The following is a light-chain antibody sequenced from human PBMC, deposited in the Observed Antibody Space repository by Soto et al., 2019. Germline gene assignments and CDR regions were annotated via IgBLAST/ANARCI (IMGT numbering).Light chain of an antibody. J-gene: IGKJ2*01. Sequence: EIVLTQSPGTLSLSPGERATLSCRASQSVSTKDVAWYRQKPGQAPSLLIYGTSNRAAGAPDRFSATGSGTDFSLTISRLQPEDFAVYYCQHYGSSPPDTFGQGTKLEIK. V-gene: IGKV3-20*01. CDR1: QSVSTKD. CDR3: QHYGSSPPDT. CDR2: GTS.